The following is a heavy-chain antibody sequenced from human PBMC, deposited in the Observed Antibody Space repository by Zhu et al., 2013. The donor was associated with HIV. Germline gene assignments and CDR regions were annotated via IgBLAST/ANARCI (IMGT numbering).Heavy chain of an antibody. Sequence: QVQLVQSGAEVKKPGSSVKVSCKASGGTFSSYAISWVRQAPGQGLEWMGGIIPIFGTANYAQKFQGRVTITADESTSTAYMELSSLRSEDTAVYYCARGGTVRYYYYYYGMDVWGQGTTVTVSS. D-gene: IGHD4-17*01. CDR1: GGTFSSYA. CDR2: IIPIFGTA. J-gene: IGHJ6*02. V-gene: IGHV1-69*01. CDR3: ARGGTVRYYYYYYGMDV.